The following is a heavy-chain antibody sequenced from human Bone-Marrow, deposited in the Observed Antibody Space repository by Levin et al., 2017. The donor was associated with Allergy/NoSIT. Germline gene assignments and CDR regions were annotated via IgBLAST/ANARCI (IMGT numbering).Heavy chain of an antibody. J-gene: IGHJ3*02. CDR3: ARGLLLYPHAFDI. Sequence: GESLKISCKATGSSFSRYDINWVRQATGQGPEWMGWLNPNSGNTVLAQKFQGRVTLTRNTSISTAYLELSSLRDDDTALYYCARGLLLYPHAFDIWGQGTVVTVSS. CDR1: GSSFSRYD. D-gene: IGHD2-2*02. V-gene: IGHV1-8*01. CDR2: LNPNSGNT.